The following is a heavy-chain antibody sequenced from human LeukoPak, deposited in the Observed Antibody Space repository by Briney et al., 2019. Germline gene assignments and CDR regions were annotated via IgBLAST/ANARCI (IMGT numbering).Heavy chain of an antibody. CDR3: ARDTTVASGMQH. Sequence: SETLSLTCSVSGGSLSTYSWSWVRQSPGKRLEWIGYIYYGGTTNYKPSLKSRVTISADTAKNQFSLRLRSVTAADTAIYYCARDTTVASGMQHWGQGTLVTVSS. CDR1: GGSLSTYS. V-gene: IGHV4-59*01. D-gene: IGHD4-23*01. CDR2: IYYGGTT. J-gene: IGHJ4*02.